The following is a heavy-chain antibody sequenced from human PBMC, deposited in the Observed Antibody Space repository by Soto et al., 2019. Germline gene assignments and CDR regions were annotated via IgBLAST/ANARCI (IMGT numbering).Heavy chain of an antibody. CDR1: GYTFTSYG. J-gene: IGHJ4*02. CDR2: ITTDKGKT. CDR3: ATRSPAFGY. Sequence: GASVKVSCKASGYTFTSYGITWVRQAPGQGLEWMGWITTDKGKTTYAQKFQGRVTMTTDTSTSTAYMELRSLRSDDTAVYYCATRSPAFGYWGQGTLVTVSS. V-gene: IGHV1-18*01.